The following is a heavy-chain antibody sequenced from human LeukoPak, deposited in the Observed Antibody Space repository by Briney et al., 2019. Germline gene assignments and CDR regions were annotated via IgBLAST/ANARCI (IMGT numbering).Heavy chain of an antibody. Sequence: GRSLRLSCAASEFTFSSYAMHWVRQAPGKGLEWVAVISYDGLTKYYADSVKGRLTISRDNSKNTLYLQMNSLRAEDTAVYYCARGYCSSTSCVPFDPWGQGTLVTVSS. CDR3: ARGYCSSTSCVPFDP. CDR2: ISYDGLTK. CDR1: EFTFSSYA. D-gene: IGHD2-2*01. V-gene: IGHV3-30-3*01. J-gene: IGHJ5*02.